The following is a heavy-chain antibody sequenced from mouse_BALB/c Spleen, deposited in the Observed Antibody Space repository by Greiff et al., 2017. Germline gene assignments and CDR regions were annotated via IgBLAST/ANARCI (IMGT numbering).Heavy chain of an antibody. Sequence: VQLQQSGAELARPGASVKLSCKASGYTFTSYWMQWVKQRPGQGLEWIGAIYPGDGDTRYTQKFKGKATSTADKSSSTAYMQLSSLASEDSAVYYCAREGITTATWDYWGQGTTLTVSS. CDR3: AREGITTATWDY. J-gene: IGHJ2*01. D-gene: IGHD1-2*01. CDR1: GYTFTSYW. V-gene: IGHV1-87*01. CDR2: IYPGDGDT.